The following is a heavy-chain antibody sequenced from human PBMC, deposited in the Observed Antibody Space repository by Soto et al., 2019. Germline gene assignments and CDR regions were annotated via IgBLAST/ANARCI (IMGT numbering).Heavy chain of an antibody. J-gene: IGHJ4*02. CDR3: ARGMSTTWYEPLDF. D-gene: IGHD6-13*01. V-gene: IGHV1-18*04. CDR1: GYTFNSHG. Sequence: GPPVKVSCKASGYTFNSHGISWVRQAPGHGLEWTGWISAYNGNTNYAQKLQGRVIMTTDTSTSTAYMDLRSLRSDDTAVYYCARGMSTTWYEPLDFWGQGTLVTVSS. CDR2: ISAYNGNT.